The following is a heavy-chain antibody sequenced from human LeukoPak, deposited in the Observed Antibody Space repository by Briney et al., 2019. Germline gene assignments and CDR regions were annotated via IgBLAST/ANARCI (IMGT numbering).Heavy chain of an antibody. CDR3: ARKDYDFWSGYLGPNYYYYYMDV. D-gene: IGHD3-3*01. J-gene: IGHJ6*03. Sequence: GGSLRLSCAASGFTFSSYSMNWVRQAPGKGLEWVSYISSSSSTIYYADSVKGRFTISRDNAKNSLYLQMNSLRAEDTAVYYCARKDYDFWSGYLGPNYYYYYMDVWGKGTTVTVSS. CDR2: ISSSSSTI. V-gene: IGHV3-48*01. CDR1: GFTFSSYS.